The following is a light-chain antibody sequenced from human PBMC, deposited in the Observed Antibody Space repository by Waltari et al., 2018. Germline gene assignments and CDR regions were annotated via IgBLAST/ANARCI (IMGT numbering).Light chain of an antibody. CDR2: AAS. V-gene: IGKV3-15*01. Sequence: ETVMTQSPAALSVSPGERATLFCRASQSVGRDLAWYQPKPGQAPRLLISAASTRATGIPVRFSGGGSGTDCPLTISSMQSEDFAVYYCQQYDNWPRTFGQGTRVEI. CDR3: QQYDNWPRT. CDR1: QSVGRD. J-gene: IGKJ1*01.